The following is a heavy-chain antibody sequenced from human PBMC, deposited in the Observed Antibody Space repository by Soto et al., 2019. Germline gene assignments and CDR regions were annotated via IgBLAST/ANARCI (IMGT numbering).Heavy chain of an antibody. CDR1: GFSLSTSGVG. Sequence: QITLKESGPTLVKPTQTLTLTCTFSGFSLSTSGVGVGWIRQPPGKALEWLALIYWDDDKRYSPSLKSRLTITKDTSKNQVVLTMTNMDPVETATYYCPQRPDDSSGVYYFDYWGQGTLVTVSS. J-gene: IGHJ4*02. D-gene: IGHD3-22*01. V-gene: IGHV2-5*02. CDR2: IYWDDDK. CDR3: PQRPDDSSGVYYFDY.